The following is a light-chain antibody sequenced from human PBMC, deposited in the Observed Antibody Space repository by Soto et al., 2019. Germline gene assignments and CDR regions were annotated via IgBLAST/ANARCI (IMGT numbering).Light chain of an antibody. CDR3: QQYYSSPFT. V-gene: IGKV4-1*01. J-gene: IGKJ3*01. CDR2: WAY. Sequence: DIVMTQSPDSLALSLGERATINCKSSRSISYSSNNKNFLAWYQQKPGHPPRLLIYWAYTRESGVPDRFSGSWSGTDFTLTISSLQAEDVAVYYCQQYYSSPFTFGPGTQVDIK. CDR1: RSISYSSNNKNF.